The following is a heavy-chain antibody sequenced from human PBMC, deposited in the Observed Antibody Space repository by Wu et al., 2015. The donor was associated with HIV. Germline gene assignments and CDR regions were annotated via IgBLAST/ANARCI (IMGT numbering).Heavy chain of an antibody. CDR1: GGILTKYD. CDR2: TTPMFGTT. D-gene: IGHD3-22*01. J-gene: IGHJ3*02. Sequence: QVHLVQSGAEVKKPGSSVKVSCKASGGILTKYDINWVRQAPGQGLEWMGGTTPMFGTTNYAQKFQGRVTITSDVYTSTVYMELSSLRSEDTAIYYCARRGDSKGWGGAFDIWGQGTMVTVSS. CDR3: ARRGDSKGWGGAFDI. V-gene: IGHV1-69*05.